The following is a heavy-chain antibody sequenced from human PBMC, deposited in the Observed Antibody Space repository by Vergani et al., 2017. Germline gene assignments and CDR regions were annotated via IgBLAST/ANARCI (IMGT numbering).Heavy chain of an antibody. V-gene: IGHV1-69*02. CDR1: GGTFSSYT. J-gene: IGHJ6*02. CDR2: VIPILGIE. Sequence: QVQLVQSGAEVKKPGSSVKVSCKASGGTFSSYTISWVRQAPGQGLEWMGMVIPILGIENYAQKFQGRVTITADKSTSTAYMELSSLRSEDTAVYYWARGEGGPATVGVPAADIHYYYYVMYVWGQGTTVTVSS. D-gene: IGHD2-2*01. CDR3: ARGEGGPATVGVPAADIHYYYYVMYV.